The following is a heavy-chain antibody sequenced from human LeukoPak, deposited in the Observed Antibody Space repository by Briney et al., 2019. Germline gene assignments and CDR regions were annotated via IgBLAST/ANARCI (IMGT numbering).Heavy chain of an antibody. Sequence: SVKVSCKASGGTFSSYATSWVRQAPGQGLEWMGGIIPIFGTANYAQKFQGRVTITTDESTSTAYMELSSLRSEDTAVYYCASALYDSSGYYSYYYYYMDVWGKGTTVTVSS. CDR2: IIPIFGTA. D-gene: IGHD3-22*01. V-gene: IGHV1-69*05. J-gene: IGHJ6*03. CDR1: GGTFSSYA. CDR3: ASALYDSSGYYSYYYYYMDV.